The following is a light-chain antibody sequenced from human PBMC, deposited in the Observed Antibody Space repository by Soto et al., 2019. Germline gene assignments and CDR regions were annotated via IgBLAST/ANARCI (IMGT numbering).Light chain of an antibody. CDR1: QSVSTN. CDR2: EAS. J-gene: IGKJ1*01. V-gene: IGKV3-15*01. CDR3: HQYNDGPGGT. Sequence: EIVMTQSPATLSVSPGERATLSCRASQSVSTNLAWYQHKPGQAPRLLIYEASTRAADIPVRFSGSGSGRQFTLTISGLQSEDFAVYYCHQYNDGPGGTFGQGTKVDIK.